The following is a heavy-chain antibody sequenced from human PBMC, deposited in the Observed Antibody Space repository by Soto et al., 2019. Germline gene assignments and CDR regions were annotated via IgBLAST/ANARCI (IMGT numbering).Heavy chain of an antibody. J-gene: IGHJ4*02. V-gene: IGHV4-59*08. CDR3: ARHNDGDYVHFDY. Sequence: SETLSLTCTVSGGSISSYYWSWIRQPPGKGLEWIGYIYYSGSTNYNPSLKSRVTISVDTSKNQFSLKLSSVTAADTAVYYCARHNDGDYVHFDYWGQGTLVTVSS. D-gene: IGHD4-17*01. CDR1: GGSISSYY. CDR2: IYYSGST.